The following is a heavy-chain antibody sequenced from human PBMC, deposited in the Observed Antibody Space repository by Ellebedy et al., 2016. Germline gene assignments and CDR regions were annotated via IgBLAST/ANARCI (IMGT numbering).Heavy chain of an antibody. D-gene: IGHD6-19*01. CDR3: AKGTQWLGRSCFDH. Sequence: GESLKISCAASGFTFSSYAMSWIRQAPGKGLEWVSTITGSGGSPDYADSVQGRFTFSRDNSKNTLYLHMNSLRVEDTAAYYCAKGTQWLGRSCFDHWGQGILVTVSS. J-gene: IGHJ4*02. V-gene: IGHV3-23*01. CDR2: ITGSGGSP. CDR1: GFTFSSYA.